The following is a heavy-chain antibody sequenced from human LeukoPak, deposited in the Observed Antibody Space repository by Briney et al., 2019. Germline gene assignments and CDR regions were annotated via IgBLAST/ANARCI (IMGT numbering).Heavy chain of an antibody. CDR3: ARDQYYYDSSGYYRIDY. V-gene: IGHV4-4*07. J-gene: IGHJ4*02. CDR1: GGSISSYY. D-gene: IGHD3-22*01. CDR2: IHTSGST. Sequence: SETLSLTCTVSGGSISSYYWSWIRQSAGKGLEWIGRIHTSGSTNYNPSLKSRVTMSVDTSKNQFSLKLSSVTAADTAVYYCARDQYYYDSSGYYRIDYWGQGNLVTVSS.